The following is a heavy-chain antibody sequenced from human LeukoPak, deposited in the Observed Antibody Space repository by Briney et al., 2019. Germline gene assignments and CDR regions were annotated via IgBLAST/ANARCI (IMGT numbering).Heavy chain of an antibody. CDR3: ARDGSYSSSWYFDY. V-gene: IGHV3-21*01. Sequence: GGSLRLSCAASGFTFSSFGMTWVRQAPGKGLEWVSTITGSGGITYYADSVKGRFTISRDNAKNSLYLQMNSLRAEDTAVYYCARDGSYSSSWYFDYWGQGTLVTVSS. D-gene: IGHD6-13*01. J-gene: IGHJ4*02. CDR2: ITGSGGIT. CDR1: GFTFSSFG.